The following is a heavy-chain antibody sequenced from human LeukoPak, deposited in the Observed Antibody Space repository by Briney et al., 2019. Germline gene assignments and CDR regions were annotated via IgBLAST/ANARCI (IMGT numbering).Heavy chain of an antibody. V-gene: IGHV1-18*01. J-gene: IGHJ4*02. CDR1: GFTFTNYG. CDR3: VRIAERQLAYYFDY. D-gene: IGHD6-13*01. Sequence: GASVKVSCKASGFTFTNYGFTWVRQAPGQGLEWMGWISAYNGDTNYAQWLQGRVTMTTDTSTGTAYMELRSLRSDDTAVYCCVRIAERQLAYYFDYWGQGTLVTVSS. CDR2: ISAYNGDT.